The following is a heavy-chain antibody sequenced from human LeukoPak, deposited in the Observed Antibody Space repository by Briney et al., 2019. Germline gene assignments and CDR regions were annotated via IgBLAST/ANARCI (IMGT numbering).Heavy chain of an antibody. J-gene: IGHJ5*02. D-gene: IGHD3-10*01. CDR1: GFTFSSYA. CDR3: AKLSGMVRGVIITPKFDP. V-gene: IGHV3-23*01. Sequence: GGSLRLSCAASGFTFSSYAMSWVRQAPGKGLEWVSAISGSGGSTYYADSVKGRFTICRDNSKNTLYLQMNSLRAEDTAVYYCAKLSGMVRGVIITPKFDPWGQGTLVTVSS. CDR2: ISGSGGST.